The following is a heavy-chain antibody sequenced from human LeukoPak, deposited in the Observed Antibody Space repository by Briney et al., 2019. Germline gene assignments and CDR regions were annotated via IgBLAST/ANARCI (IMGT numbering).Heavy chain of an antibody. V-gene: IGHV3-21*01. D-gene: IGHD2-2*01. CDR2: ISSSSSYI. CDR3: SRDPLTDRGLVVPAAYADY. J-gene: IGHJ4*02. CDR1: GFTFSSYS. Sequence: GESLRLSCAASGFTFSSYSMNWLRQAPGRGLEWVSSISSSSSYIYYADSEKGRFTISRDNAKTSLYLQMNSLRAEDTAVYYCSRDPLTDRGLVVPAAYADYWGQGTLVTVSS.